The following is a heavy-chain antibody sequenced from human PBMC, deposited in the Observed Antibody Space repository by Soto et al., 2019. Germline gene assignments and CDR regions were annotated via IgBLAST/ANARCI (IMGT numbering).Heavy chain of an antibody. V-gene: IGHV3-15*07. Sequence: EVQLVESGGGLVKPGGSLRLSCAASGFTFSNAYMNWVRQAPGKGLEWVGRIKTNADGGATDYAAPVRDRFTISRDDSKNTLYLQMNSLKTEDTAVYYVTTAAGTQYYYYYNLDVWGQGTTVAVSS. D-gene: IGHD1-1*01. CDR1: GFTFSNAY. CDR2: IKTNADGGAT. J-gene: IGHJ6*02. CDR3: TTAAGTQYYYYYNLDV.